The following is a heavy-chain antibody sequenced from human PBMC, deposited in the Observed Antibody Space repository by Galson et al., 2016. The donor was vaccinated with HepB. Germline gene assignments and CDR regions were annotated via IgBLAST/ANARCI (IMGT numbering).Heavy chain of an antibody. CDR3: ARGRTTSCNSAFDI. V-gene: IGHV3-23*01. D-gene: IGHD2-2*02. Sequence: SLRLSCAASGFTFSNYALSWVRQAPGKGLEWVSSMNIGGDSTYYADSVKGRFTISRDNSKNTLYLQVDSLRVEDTAIYYCARGRTTSCNSAFDIWGQGTMVTVSS. CDR2: MNIGGDST. J-gene: IGHJ3*02. CDR1: GFTFSNYA.